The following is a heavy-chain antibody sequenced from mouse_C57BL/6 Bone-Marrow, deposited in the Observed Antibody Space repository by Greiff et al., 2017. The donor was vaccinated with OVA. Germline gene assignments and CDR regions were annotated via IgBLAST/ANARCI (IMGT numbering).Heavy chain of an antibody. CDR2: IYPGDGDT. CDR1: GYAFSSSW. V-gene: IGHV1-82*01. D-gene: IGHD1-1*01. Sequence: QVQLQQSGPELVKPGASVKISCKASGYAFSSSWMNWVKQRPGKGLEWIGRIYPGDGDTNYNGKFKGKATLTADKSSSTAYMQLSSLTSEDSAVYLCARDGGYYYGSSGDFDGWGTGTTVTVSS. CDR3: ARDGGYYYGSSGDFDG. J-gene: IGHJ1*03.